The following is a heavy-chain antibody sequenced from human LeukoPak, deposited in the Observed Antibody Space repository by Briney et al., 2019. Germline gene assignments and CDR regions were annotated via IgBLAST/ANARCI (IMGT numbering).Heavy chain of an antibody. V-gene: IGHV1-18*01. CDR1: GYTFTSYG. CDR3: VRAPRVEYYDRLDY. Sequence: ASVKVSCKASGYTFTSYGISWVRQAPGQGLEWMGWISAYNGNTNYAQKLQGRVTMTTDTSTSTAYMELRSLRSDDTAVYYCVRAPRVEYYDRLDYWGQGTLVTVSS. CDR2: ISAYNGNT. D-gene: IGHD3-22*01. J-gene: IGHJ4*02.